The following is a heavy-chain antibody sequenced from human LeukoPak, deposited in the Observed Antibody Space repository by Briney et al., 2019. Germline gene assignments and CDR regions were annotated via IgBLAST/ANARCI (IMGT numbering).Heavy chain of an antibody. V-gene: IGHV3-21*01. J-gene: IGHJ4*02. CDR3: ARDLGDLGNYYDSSGYYSCYFDY. CDR1: GFTFSSYS. Sequence: GGSLRLSCAASGFTFSSYSMNWVRQAPGKGLEWVSSISSSSGYIYYADSVKGRFTISRDNAKNSLYLQMNSLRAEDTAVYYCARDLGDLGNYYDSSGYYSCYFDYWGQGTLVTVSS. D-gene: IGHD3-22*01. CDR2: ISSSSGYI.